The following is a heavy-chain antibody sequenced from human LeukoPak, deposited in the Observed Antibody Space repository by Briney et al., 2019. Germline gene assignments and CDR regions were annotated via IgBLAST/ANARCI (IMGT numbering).Heavy chain of an antibody. CDR3: VSAYGGLLDH. J-gene: IGHJ4*02. V-gene: IGHV3-48*03. Sequence: SGGSLRLSCAASGFTFSSYEMNWVRQVPGKGLEWVSYISGNSDTIYYADSVKGRFTISRDNAKKSLYLRMNSLRVEDTAVYYCVSAYGGLLDHWGQGTLVSVSS. CDR1: GFTFSSYE. CDR2: ISGNSDTI. D-gene: IGHD3-10*01.